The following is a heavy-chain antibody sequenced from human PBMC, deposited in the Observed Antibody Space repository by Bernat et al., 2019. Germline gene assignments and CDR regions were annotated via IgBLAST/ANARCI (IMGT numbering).Heavy chain of an antibody. Sequence: QVQLVESGGGVVQPERSLRLSCAASGFTFNNYALHWVRQAPGRGLEWVALISYDGSVRQYSDSVKGRFTISRDNAQNTLYLQMDVLRPADTAVYYCSRVRRYCSGGSCFNEGGRAVDYWGQGTLVTVSS. J-gene: IGHJ4*02. CDR3: SRVRRYCSGGSCFNEGGRAVDY. CDR2: ISYDGSVR. V-gene: IGHV3-30-3*01. D-gene: IGHD2-15*01. CDR1: GFTFNNYA.